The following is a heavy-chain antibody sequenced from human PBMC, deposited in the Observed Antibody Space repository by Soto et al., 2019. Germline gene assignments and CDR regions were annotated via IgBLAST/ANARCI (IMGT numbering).Heavy chain of an antibody. CDR2: IYYSGST. Sequence: QVQLQESGPGLVKPSQTLSLTCTVSGGSISSGDYYWSWIRQPPGKGLEWIGYIYYSGSTYYNPSLKRRVTISVDTSKNQFSLKLSSVTAADTAVYYCARVNLNYYDSSGPTGAFDLWGQGTMVTVSS. V-gene: IGHV4-30-4*01. CDR3: ARVNLNYYDSSGPTGAFDL. D-gene: IGHD3-22*01. CDR1: GGSISSGDYY. J-gene: IGHJ3*01.